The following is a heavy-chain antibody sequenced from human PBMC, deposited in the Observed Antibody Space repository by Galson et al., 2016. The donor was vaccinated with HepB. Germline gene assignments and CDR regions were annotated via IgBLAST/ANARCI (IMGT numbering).Heavy chain of an antibody. D-gene: IGHD6-19*01. CDR1: GFTFGSYS. J-gene: IGHJ3*02. CDR3: ARPPVAGTSQDAFDI. CDR2: ISDDGNVK. V-gene: IGHV3-30*09. Sequence: SLRLSCAASGFTFGSYSMHWVRQAPGKGLEWMALISDDGNVKFYADSVKGRFAISRDNSKNTLYLQVNSLRAEDTAVYYCARPPVAGTSQDAFDIWGQGTMVTVSS.